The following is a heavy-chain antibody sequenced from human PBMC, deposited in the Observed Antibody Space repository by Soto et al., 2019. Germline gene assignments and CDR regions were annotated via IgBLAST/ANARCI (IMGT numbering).Heavy chain of an antibody. D-gene: IGHD3-10*01. V-gene: IGHV3-23*01. J-gene: IGHJ4*02. Sequence: EVQLLESGGGLVQPGGSLRRSCAASEFTFSSSAMSWVRQAPEKVLEWVSAISGSGGSTYYADSVKGRFTISRSNSKNMLYLQMNSLRAEDTAIYYCAKGYISRGYFEYWGQGTLVTVSS. CDR3: AKGYISRGYFEY. CDR2: ISGSGGST. CDR1: EFTFSSSA.